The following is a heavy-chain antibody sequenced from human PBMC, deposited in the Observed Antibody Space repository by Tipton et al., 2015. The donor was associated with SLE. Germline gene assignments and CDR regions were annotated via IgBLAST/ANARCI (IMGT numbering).Heavy chain of an antibody. CDR2: IYHSGST. J-gene: IGHJ6*02. V-gene: IGHV4-38-2*02. CDR1: GYSISSGYY. CDR3: ARDLKGFDYYYYGMDV. Sequence: TLSLTCAVSGYSISSGYYWGWIRQPPGKGLEWIGSIYHSGSTYYHPSLKSRVTISVDTSKNQFSLKLSSVTAADTAVYYCARDLKGFDYYYYGMDVWGQGTTVTVSS. D-gene: IGHD3-16*01.